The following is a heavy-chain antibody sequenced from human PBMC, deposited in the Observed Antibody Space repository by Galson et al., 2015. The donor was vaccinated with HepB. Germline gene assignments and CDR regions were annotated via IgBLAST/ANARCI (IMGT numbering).Heavy chain of an antibody. CDR2: IKPNSGAT. CDR1: GDTFTGYF. V-gene: IGHV1-2*02. Sequence: SVKVSCKASGDTFTGYFMDWVRQAPGQGLEWMGWIKPNSGATKCAQKFQGRVTMTRDTSISTVYMELSSLRSDDTAVYYCARGAPTSGSSRGILDPWGQGTLVTVSS. CDR3: ARGAPTSGSSRGILDP. D-gene: IGHD5-12*01. J-gene: IGHJ5*02.